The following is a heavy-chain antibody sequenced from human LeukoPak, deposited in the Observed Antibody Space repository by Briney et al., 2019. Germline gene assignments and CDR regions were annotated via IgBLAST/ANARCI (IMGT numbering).Heavy chain of an antibody. J-gene: IGHJ6*02. Sequence: GASVKVSCKASGGTFSSYAINWVRQAPGQGLEWMGRIIPILDTPNYAQKFQGRVTITADKSTSTAYMELSSLRSEDTAVYYCATECSGGSCYSLYGDLIHTYGMDVWGQGTTVTVSS. CDR2: IIPILDTP. CDR3: ATECSGGSCYSLYGDLIHTYGMDV. CDR1: GGTFSSYA. V-gene: IGHV1-69*04. D-gene: IGHD2-15*01.